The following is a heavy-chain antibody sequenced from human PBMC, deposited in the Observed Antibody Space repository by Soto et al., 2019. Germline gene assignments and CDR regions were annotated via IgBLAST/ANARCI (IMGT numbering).Heavy chain of an antibody. Sequence: SETLSLTCTVSGGSISSSSYYWGWIRQPPGKGLEWIGSIYYSGSTYYNPSLKSRVTISVDTSKNQFSLKLSSVTAADTAVYYCATLRGDYERGWFDPWGQGTLVTVSS. J-gene: IGHJ5*02. D-gene: IGHD4-17*01. CDR3: ATLRGDYERGWFDP. CDR1: GGSISSSSYY. CDR2: IYYSGST. V-gene: IGHV4-39*01.